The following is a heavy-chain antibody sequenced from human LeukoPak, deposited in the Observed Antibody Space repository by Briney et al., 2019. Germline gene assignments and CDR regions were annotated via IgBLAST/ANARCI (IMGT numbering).Heavy chain of an antibody. CDR1: GYTLTELS. Sequence: ASAKVSCKVSGYTLTELSMHWVRQAPGKGLEWMGGFDPEDGETIYAQKFQGRVTMTEDTSTDTAYMELSSLRSEDTAVYYCATAGSSPSLGDFDYWGQGTLVTVSS. J-gene: IGHJ4*02. CDR2: FDPEDGET. CDR3: ATAGSSPSLGDFDY. D-gene: IGHD6-6*01. V-gene: IGHV1-24*01.